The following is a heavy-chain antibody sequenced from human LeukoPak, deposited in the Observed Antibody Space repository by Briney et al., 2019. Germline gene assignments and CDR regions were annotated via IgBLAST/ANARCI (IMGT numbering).Heavy chain of an antibody. Sequence: GGSLRLSCAASGFAFSTYSMNWVRQAPGKGLEWVSSVSRSRRFIFYADSVQGRFTISRDDAKDSLFLQMNSLRAEDTAVYYCARVSDAFGYFFDSWGQGTLVTVSS. CDR1: GFAFSTYS. CDR3: ARVSDAFGYFFDS. CDR2: VSRSRRFI. D-gene: IGHD2/OR15-2a*01. V-gene: IGHV3-21*01. J-gene: IGHJ4*02.